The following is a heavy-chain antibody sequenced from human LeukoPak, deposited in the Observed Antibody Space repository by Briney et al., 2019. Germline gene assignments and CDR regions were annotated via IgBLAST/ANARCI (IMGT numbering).Heavy chain of an antibody. V-gene: IGHV4-39*01. CDR2: IYHSGST. CDR1: GGSIISTTFY. D-gene: IGHD3-22*01. J-gene: IGHJ5*02. Sequence: PSETLSLTCTLSGGSIISTTFYWGWIRQPPGKGLAWLGRIYHSGSTYDNPSLKSRVTISVDRSKNQFSLKLSSVTAADTAVYYCARLYYDSRGYYWFDRWGQGTLVTVSS. CDR3: ARLYYDSRGYYWFDR.